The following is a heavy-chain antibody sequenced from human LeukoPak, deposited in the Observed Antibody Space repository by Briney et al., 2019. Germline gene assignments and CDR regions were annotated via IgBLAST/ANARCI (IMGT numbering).Heavy chain of an antibody. J-gene: IGHJ6*03. V-gene: IGHV4-39*07. Sequence: SETLSLTCTVSGGSISSSSYYWGWIRQPPGKGLEWIGSIYYSGSTYYNPSLKSRVTISVDTSKNQFSLKLSSVTAADAAVYYCARDRDGYYYDSSGYYYYYMDVWGKGTTVTVSS. CDR3: ARDRDGYYYDSSGYYYYYMDV. CDR2: IYYSGST. CDR1: GGSISSSSYY. D-gene: IGHD3-22*01.